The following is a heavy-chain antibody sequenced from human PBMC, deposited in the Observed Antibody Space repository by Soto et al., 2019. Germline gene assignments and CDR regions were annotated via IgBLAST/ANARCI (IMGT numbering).Heavy chain of an antibody. J-gene: IGHJ6*02. V-gene: IGHV3-48*02. Sequence: GGSLRLSCAASGFTFSSYSMNWVRQAPGKGLEWVSYISSSSSTIYYADSVKGRFTISRDNAKNSLYLQMNSLRDEDTAVYYCASLILLGCGELSWNYYGMDVWGQGTTVTVSS. CDR3: ASLILLGCGELSWNYYGMDV. D-gene: IGHD3-10*01. CDR2: ISSSSSTI. CDR1: GFTFSSYS.